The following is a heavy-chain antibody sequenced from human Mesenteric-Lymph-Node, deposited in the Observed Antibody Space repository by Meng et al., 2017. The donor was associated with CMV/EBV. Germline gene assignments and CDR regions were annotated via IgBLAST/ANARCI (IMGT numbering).Heavy chain of an antibody. CDR2: VYSGGAT. D-gene: IGHD2-2*01. V-gene: IGHV3-23*03. CDR3: ASTTSTHWYFDS. CDR1: GFTFSSYA. J-gene: IGHJ4*02. Sequence: GESLKISCAASGFTFSSYAMSWVRQAPGKGLQWVSVVYSGGATYLADSVKGRFTISGDNSMGTLHLQMNSLRADDTAVYYCASTTSTHWYFDSWGQGTLVTVSS.